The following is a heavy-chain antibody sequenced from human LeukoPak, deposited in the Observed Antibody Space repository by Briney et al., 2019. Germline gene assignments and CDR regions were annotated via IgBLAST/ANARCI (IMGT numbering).Heavy chain of an antibody. CDR2: ISYDGSKK. D-gene: IGHD3-10*01. V-gene: IGHV3-30*04. Sequence: GGSLRLSCVASGFTFSRYAMHWVRQAPGKGLEWVAVISYDGSKKDYADSVKGRFTISRDNSKNTLYLQMNSLRAEDTAVYYCAKGRGNGYGSGPFDYWGQGTLVTVSS. J-gene: IGHJ4*02. CDR3: AKGRGNGYGSGPFDY. CDR1: GFTFSRYA.